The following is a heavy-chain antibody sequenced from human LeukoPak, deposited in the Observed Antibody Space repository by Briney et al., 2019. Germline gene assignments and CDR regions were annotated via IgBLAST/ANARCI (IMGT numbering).Heavy chain of an antibody. CDR2: ISGSGGST. D-gene: IGHD2-2*01. V-gene: IGHV3-23*01. CDR1: GFTIITNY. CDR3: ANTGCSSTSCSPNY. J-gene: IGHJ4*02. Sequence: GSLRLSCAASGFTIITNYMSWVRQAPGKGLEWVSVISGSGGSTYYADSVKGRFTISRDNSNDTLYLQMNSLRAEDTAVYYSANTGCSSTSCSPNYWGQGTLVTVSS.